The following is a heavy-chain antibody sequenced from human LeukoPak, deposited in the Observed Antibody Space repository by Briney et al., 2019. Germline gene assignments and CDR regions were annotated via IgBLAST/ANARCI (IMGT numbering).Heavy chain of an antibody. Sequence: GGSLRLSCAASGFTFSSYDMHWVRQATGKGLEWVSAIGTAGDAYYPGSVKGRFTISRENAKNSLYLQMNSLRAGDTAVYYCARVRKYSGYYSWYFDLWGRGTLVTVSS. CDR3: ARVRKYSGYYSWYFDL. J-gene: IGHJ2*01. V-gene: IGHV3-13*01. CDR2: IGTAGDA. D-gene: IGHD5-12*01. CDR1: GFTFSSYD.